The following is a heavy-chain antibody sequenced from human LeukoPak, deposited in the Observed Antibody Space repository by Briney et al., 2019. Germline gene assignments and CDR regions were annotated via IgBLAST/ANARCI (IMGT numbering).Heavy chain of an antibody. V-gene: IGHV3-30*04. CDR2: ISYDGSNK. J-gene: IGHJ6*02. D-gene: IGHD3-10*01. Sequence: GGSLRLSCAASGFTFSSYAMHWVRQAPGKGLEWVAVISYDGSNKYYADSVKGRFTISRGNSKNTLYLQMNSLRAEDTAVYYCARDSLGGSGGYYYYYGMDVWGQGTTVTVSS. CDR3: ARDSLGGSGGYYYYYGMDV. CDR1: GFTFSSYA.